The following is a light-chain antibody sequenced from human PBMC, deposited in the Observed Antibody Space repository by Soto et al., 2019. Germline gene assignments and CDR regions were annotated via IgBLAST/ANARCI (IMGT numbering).Light chain of an antibody. CDR3: QQFYNYPRT. V-gene: IGKV1D-13*01. Sequence: AIQFTQSPSSLSASVGDRVTITCRASQGISSALAWYQQKPGKAPKLLMYDASSLESGVPSRFSGSGSGTDFTLTISSLQPEDFSIYYCQQFYNYPRTFGQGTKVDIK. CDR1: QGISSA. CDR2: DAS. J-gene: IGKJ2*01.